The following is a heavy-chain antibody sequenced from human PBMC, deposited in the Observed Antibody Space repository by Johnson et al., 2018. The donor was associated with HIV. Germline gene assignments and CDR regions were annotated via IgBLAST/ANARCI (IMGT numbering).Heavy chain of an antibody. D-gene: IGHD1-26*01. Sequence: EVQLVESGGGLVQPGGSLRLSCGASGFTFSDYWMSWVRQAPEKGLEWVASIKHDGSDKYYVDSVKGRLIISRDNVKNSLYLPMNRLTAEATAVYYCATVLNSGNYYPLFERWESGFFVICAQGTMVTVSS. V-gene: IGHV3-7*05. J-gene: IGHJ3*02. CDR3: ATVLNSGNYYPLFERWESGFFVI. CDR1: GFTFSDYW. CDR2: IKHDGSDK.